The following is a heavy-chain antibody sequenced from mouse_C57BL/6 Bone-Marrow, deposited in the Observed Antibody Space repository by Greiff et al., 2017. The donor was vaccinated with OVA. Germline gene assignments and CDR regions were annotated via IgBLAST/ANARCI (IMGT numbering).Heavy chain of an antibody. CDR2: IWSGGST. CDR3: ARDYGSSNYFDY. V-gene: IGHV2-2*01. CDR1: GFSLTSYG. Sequence: VMLVESGPGLVQPSQRLSITCTVSGFSLTSYGVHWVRQSPGKGLEWLGVIWSGGSTDYNAAFISRLSISKDNSTSQVFFKMNSLQADDTAIYYCARDYGSSNYFDYWGQGTTLTVSS. D-gene: IGHD1-1*01. J-gene: IGHJ2*01.